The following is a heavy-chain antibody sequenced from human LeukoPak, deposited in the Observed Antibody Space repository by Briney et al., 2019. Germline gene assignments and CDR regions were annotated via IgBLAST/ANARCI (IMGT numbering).Heavy chain of an antibody. Sequence: GGSLRLSCAASGFTFSSYGMHWVRQAPGKGLEWVAFIRYDGSNKYYADSVKGRFTISRDNSKNTLYLQMNSLRAEDTAVYYCAKDLDYYDSSGPDYWGQGTLVTVSS. V-gene: IGHV3-30*02. CDR1: GFTFSSYG. D-gene: IGHD3-22*01. J-gene: IGHJ4*02. CDR3: AKDLDYYDSSGPDY. CDR2: IRYDGSNK.